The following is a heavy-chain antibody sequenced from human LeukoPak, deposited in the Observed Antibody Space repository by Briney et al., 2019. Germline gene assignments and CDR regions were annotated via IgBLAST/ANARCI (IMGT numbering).Heavy chain of an antibody. J-gene: IGHJ5*02. Sequence: GGSLRLSCAASGFSFSSYWMHWVRQAPRKGLVWVSRINADGSTRSYADSVKGRFTISRDDAKNILYLQMNSLRVEDTAVYYCTRDRGSSWYNWFDPWGQGSLVTVSS. CDR3: TRDRGSSWYNWFDP. CDR1: GFSFSSYW. D-gene: IGHD6-13*01. CDR2: INADGSTR. V-gene: IGHV3-74*01.